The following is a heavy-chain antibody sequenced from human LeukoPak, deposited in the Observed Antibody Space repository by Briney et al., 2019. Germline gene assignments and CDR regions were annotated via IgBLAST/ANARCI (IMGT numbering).Heavy chain of an antibody. V-gene: IGHV3-23*01. J-gene: IGHJ4*02. CDR3: ARGLGVGADRALDY. CDR2: ISVTGDIT. Sequence: SGGSLRLSCAASGFTFSSYAMSWLRQTPQRGLEWVSGISVTGDITYYADSVKGRFTIARDNSRTTLYLQLNSLRADDTAVYYCARGLGVGADRALDYWGQGTLVTVSS. CDR1: GFTFSSYA. D-gene: IGHD1-26*01.